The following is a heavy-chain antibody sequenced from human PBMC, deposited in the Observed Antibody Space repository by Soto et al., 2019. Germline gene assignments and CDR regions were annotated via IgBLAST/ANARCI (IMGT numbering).Heavy chain of an antibody. V-gene: IGHV4-4*02. CDR2: IYHTGST. D-gene: IGHD6-13*01. CDR1: GDSISSNNW. Sequence: SETLSLTCTVSGDSISSNNWWSWVRQPPGKGLEWIGEIYHTGSTNYNPSLKSRVTISVDKSKNQFSLKLSSVTAADTAVYYCARQLVPPEYYYGMDVWGQGTTVTVSS. J-gene: IGHJ6*02. CDR3: ARQLVPPEYYYGMDV.